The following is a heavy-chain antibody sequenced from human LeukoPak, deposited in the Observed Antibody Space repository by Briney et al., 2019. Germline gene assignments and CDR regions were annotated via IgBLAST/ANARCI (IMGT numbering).Heavy chain of an antibody. CDR2: ISVSGNNI. V-gene: IGHV3-21*01. Sequence: PGGSLRLSCAASGFTFRDFTMTWVRQAPGKGLEWLSSISVSGNNILYADSVKGRFTISRDNAENSLSLQMNSLRAEDTAVYYCAREGQSYGMDVWGQGTTVTVSS. CDR3: AREGQSYGMDV. CDR1: GFTFRDFT. J-gene: IGHJ6*02.